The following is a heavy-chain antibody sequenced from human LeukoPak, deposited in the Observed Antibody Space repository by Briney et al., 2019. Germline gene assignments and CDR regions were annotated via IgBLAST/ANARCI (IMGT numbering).Heavy chain of an antibody. CDR1: GGTFSSYA. J-gene: IGHJ3*02. V-gene: IGHV1-69*06. CDR3: ARGWWFDAFDI. D-gene: IGHD2-15*01. Sequence: GASVKVSCKASGGTFSSYAISWVRQAPGQGLEWMGRIIPIFGTANYAQKLQGRVTITADKSTSTAYMELSSLRSEDTAVYYCARGWWFDAFDIWGKGTMVTVSS. CDR2: IIPIFGTA.